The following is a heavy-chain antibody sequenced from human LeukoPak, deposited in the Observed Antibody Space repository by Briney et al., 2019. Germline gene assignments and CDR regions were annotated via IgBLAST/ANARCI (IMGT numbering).Heavy chain of an antibody. Sequence: PGGSLRLSCAASGFSFSSYGMHWVRQAPGKGLEWVAVVLYDGSNTYYVDSVKGRFTISRDNSKNTLYLQMNSLRAEDTAVYYCGGSDSSTWLGRIEYWGQGILVTV. CDR3: GGSDSSTWLGRIEY. CDR1: GFSFSSYG. CDR2: VLYDGSNT. J-gene: IGHJ4*02. D-gene: IGHD6-13*01. V-gene: IGHV3-30*03.